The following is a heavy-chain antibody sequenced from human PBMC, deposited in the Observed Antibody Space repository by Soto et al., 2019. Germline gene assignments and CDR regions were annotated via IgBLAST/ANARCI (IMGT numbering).Heavy chain of an antibody. CDR1: GFSLTTSGVG. J-gene: IGHJ4*02. Sequence: QITLKESGPTLVKPTQTLTLTCTFSGFSLTTSGVGVAWIRQPPGKALEWLALIYWDDDKRYSPSLKSRLTITKDTSKNQVVLTMTNMDPVDTATYYCAHRVAGEGYDKLPYFDYWGQGTLVTVSS. D-gene: IGHD5-12*01. CDR2: IYWDDDK. V-gene: IGHV2-5*02. CDR3: AHRVAGEGYDKLPYFDY.